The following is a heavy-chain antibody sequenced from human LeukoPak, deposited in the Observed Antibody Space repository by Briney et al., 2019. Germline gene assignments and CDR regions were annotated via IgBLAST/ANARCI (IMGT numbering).Heavy chain of an antibody. J-gene: IGHJ4*02. Sequence: GGSLRLSCAASGFTFSSYGMSWARQAPGKGLEWVSAISGSGGSTYYADSVKGRFTISRDNSKNTLYLQMNSLRAEDTAVYYCAKYQLLSYVFDYWGQGTLVTVSS. CDR2: ISGSGGST. V-gene: IGHV3-23*01. D-gene: IGHD2-2*01. CDR3: AKYQLLSYVFDY. CDR1: GFTFSSYG.